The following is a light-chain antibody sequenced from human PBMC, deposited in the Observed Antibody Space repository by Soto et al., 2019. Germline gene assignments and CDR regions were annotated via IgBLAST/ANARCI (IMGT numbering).Light chain of an antibody. Sequence: DIQMTQSPSSLSASVGDRVTITCRASQSISSYLNWYQQKPGKAPKLLIYAASSLQSGVPSRFSGSGSGTDFTLTISSLQPEDFATYYCQQSYSTPITCGQGTLLESK. CDR2: AAS. CDR3: QQSYSTPIT. V-gene: IGKV1-39*01. CDR1: QSISSY. J-gene: IGKJ5*01.